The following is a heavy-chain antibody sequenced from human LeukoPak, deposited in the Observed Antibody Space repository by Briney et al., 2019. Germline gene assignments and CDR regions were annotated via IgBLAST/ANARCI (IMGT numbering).Heavy chain of an antibody. Sequence: ASVKVSCKASGYTFTGYYMHWVRQAPGQGLEWMGRINPNSGGTNYAQKFQGRVTMTRDTSISTAYMELSRLRSDDTAVYYCAGVYRYSSGWYVAFDIWGQGTMVTVSS. CDR2: INPNSGGT. D-gene: IGHD6-19*01. CDR3: AGVYRYSSGWYVAFDI. V-gene: IGHV1-2*06. CDR1: GYTFTGYY. J-gene: IGHJ3*02.